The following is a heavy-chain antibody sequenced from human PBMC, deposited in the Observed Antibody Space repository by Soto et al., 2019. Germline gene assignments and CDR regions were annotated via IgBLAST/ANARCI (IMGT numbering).Heavy chain of an antibody. CDR1: GFTFSSYG. CDR3: ARDHYDYVWGSYRPYYFDY. CDR2: IWYDGSNK. D-gene: IGHD3-16*02. Sequence: GGSLRLSCAASGFTFSSYGMHWVRQAPGKGLEWVAVIWYDGSNKYYADSVKGRFTISRDNSKNTLYLQMNSLRAEDTAVYYCARDHYDYVWGSYRPYYFDYWGQGTLVTVSS. V-gene: IGHV3-33*01. J-gene: IGHJ4*02.